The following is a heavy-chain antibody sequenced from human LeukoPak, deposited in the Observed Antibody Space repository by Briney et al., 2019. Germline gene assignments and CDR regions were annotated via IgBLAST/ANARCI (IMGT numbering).Heavy chain of an antibody. CDR1: GFTFSTYG. CDR3: ARAMRSGYDY. CDR2: IGSGSNTI. D-gene: IGHD5-12*01. V-gene: IGHV3-48*02. Sequence: PGGSLRFSCAASGFTFSTYGMNWVRQAPGKGLEWVSYIGSGSNTIHYADSVKGRFTISRDNAKNSLYLQMNSLRDEDTAVYYCARAMRSGYDYWGQGTLVTVSS. J-gene: IGHJ4*02.